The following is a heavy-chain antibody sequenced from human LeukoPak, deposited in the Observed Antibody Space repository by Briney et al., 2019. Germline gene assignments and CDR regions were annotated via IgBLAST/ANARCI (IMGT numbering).Heavy chain of an antibody. CDR3: ARWSKLWLYFDY. V-gene: IGHV3-53*01. CDR1: GFTVSSNY. J-gene: IGHJ4*02. Sequence: PGESLRLSCAASGFTVSSNYMSWVRQAPGKGLEWVSVIYSGGSTYYADSVKGRFTISRDNSKNTLYLQMNSLRAEDTAVYYCARWSKLWLYFDYWGQGTLVTVSS. CDR2: IYSGGST. D-gene: IGHD5-18*01.